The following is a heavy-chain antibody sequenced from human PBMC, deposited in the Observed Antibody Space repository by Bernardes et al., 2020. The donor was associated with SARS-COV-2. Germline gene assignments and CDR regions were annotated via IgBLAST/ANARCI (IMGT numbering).Heavy chain of an antibody. CDR1: GYTFTDYY. Sequence: ASVKVSCRASGYTFTDYYMHWVRQAPGPGLEWLGWINPKTGGPNYAQKFQGWVTLTRDTSMSTAYMEVSRLRSDDTAVYYCARETGDRGERYFDYWGQGTLVTVSS. CDR2: INPKTGGP. D-gene: IGHD7-27*01. J-gene: IGHJ4*02. CDR3: ARETGDRGERYFDY. V-gene: IGHV1-2*04.